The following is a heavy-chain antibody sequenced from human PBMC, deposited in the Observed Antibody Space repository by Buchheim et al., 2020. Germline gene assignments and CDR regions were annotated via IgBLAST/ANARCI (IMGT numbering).Heavy chain of an antibody. Sequence: QVQLVESGGGVVQPGRSLRLSCAASGFTFSSYAMHWARQAPGKGLEWVAVISYDGSNKYYADSVKGRFTISRDNSKNTLYLQMNSLGAEDTDVYYCAREYDFWGGYFGYYYGMDVWGQGTT. CDR2: ISYDGSNK. D-gene: IGHD3-3*01. V-gene: IGHV3-30-3*01. J-gene: IGHJ6*02. CDR3: AREYDFWGGYFGYYYGMDV. CDR1: GFTFSSYA.